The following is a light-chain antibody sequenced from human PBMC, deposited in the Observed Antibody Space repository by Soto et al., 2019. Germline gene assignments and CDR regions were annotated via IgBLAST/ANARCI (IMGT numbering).Light chain of an antibody. J-gene: IGKJ4*01. CDR2: ATS. V-gene: IGKV1D-8*01. CDR1: QAVGAY. Sequence: VIWMTQSPSLVSASTGDRVTISCRMSQAVGAYLAWYQQKPGKAPKLLIYATSTLQSGVPSRFSGSGSGTDFTLTISNLQSEDFATYYCQQYDSLPLTFGGGTTLEIK. CDR3: QQYDSLPLT.